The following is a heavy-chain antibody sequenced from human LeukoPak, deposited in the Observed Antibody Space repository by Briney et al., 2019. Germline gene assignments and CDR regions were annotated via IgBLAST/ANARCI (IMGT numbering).Heavy chain of an antibody. D-gene: IGHD3-22*01. J-gene: IGHJ4*02. CDR3: AKDHEPYHYDSSGYFDY. V-gene: IGHV3-23*01. Sequence: GGSLRLSCAASGFTFSNYAMSWVRQAPGKGLEWVSAISGSGDSTYYADSVKGRFTISRDNSKNTLYLQLNSLRAEDTAVYYCAKDHEPYHYDSSGYFDYWGQETLVTVSS. CDR1: GFTFSNYA. CDR2: ISGSGDST.